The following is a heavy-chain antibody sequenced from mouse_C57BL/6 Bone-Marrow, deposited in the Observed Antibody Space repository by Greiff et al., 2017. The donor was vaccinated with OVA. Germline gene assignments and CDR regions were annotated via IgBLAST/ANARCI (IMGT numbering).Heavy chain of an antibody. V-gene: IGHV5-6*02. D-gene: IGHD2-2*01. Sequence: EVKLVESGGDLVKPGGSLKLSCAASGFTFSSYGMSWVRQTPDKRLEWVATISSGGSYTYYPDSVKGRFTISRDNAKNTLYLQMSSLKSEDTAMYYCARRYGYDHDYWGQGTTLTVSS. CDR2: ISSGGSYT. CDR1: GFTFSSYG. CDR3: ARRYGYDHDY. J-gene: IGHJ2*01.